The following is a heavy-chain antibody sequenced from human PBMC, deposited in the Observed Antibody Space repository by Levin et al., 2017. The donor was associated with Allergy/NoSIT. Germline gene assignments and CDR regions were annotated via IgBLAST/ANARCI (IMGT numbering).Heavy chain of an antibody. CDR1: GFTFSNAW. CDR2: IKSKTDGGTI. CDR3: TTPPLISKTRGDYFDY. J-gene: IGHJ4*02. V-gene: IGHV3-15*01. Sequence: GGSLRLSCAASGFTFSNAWLTWVRQAPGKGLEWVGRIKSKTDGGTIDYAAPVKGRFTISRDDSKSTLYLQMNSLKTEDTAVYYCTTPPLISKTRGDYFDYWGQGTLVTVSS. D-gene: IGHD3-10*01.